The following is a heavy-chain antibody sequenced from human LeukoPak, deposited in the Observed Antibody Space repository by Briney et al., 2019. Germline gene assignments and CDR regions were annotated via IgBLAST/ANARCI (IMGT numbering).Heavy chain of an antibody. CDR3: AKDDTS. J-gene: IGHJ5*02. CDR2: IRYDGSNR. Sequence: PGGSLRLSCAASGFNFSRYDMHWVRQAPGKGLEWVAFIRYDGSNRYYADSVKGRFNISRDNFKNTSYLQMNSLRVEDTAVYYCAKDDTSWGQGTLVTVSS. CDR1: GFNFSRYD. V-gene: IGHV3-30*02.